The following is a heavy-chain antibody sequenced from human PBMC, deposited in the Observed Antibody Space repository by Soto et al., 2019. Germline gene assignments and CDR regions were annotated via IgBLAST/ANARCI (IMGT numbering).Heavy chain of an antibody. Sequence: ASVKVSCKASGYTFTSYGISWVRQAPGQGLEWMGWISAYNGIANYAQKFQGRVTITADESTSTAYMELSSLRSEDTAVYYCARDLGDSGYDMGFYGYWGQGTLVTVSS. J-gene: IGHJ4*02. CDR3: ARDLGDSGYDMGFYGY. CDR2: ISAYNGIA. CDR1: GYTFTSYG. D-gene: IGHD5-12*01. V-gene: IGHV1-18*01.